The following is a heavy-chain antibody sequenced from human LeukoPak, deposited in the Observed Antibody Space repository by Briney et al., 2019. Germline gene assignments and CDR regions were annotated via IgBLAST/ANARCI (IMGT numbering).Heavy chain of an antibody. Sequence: GGSLRLSCAASGFTFSSYGMHWVRQAPGKGLEWVAVIWYDGSNKYYADSVKGRFTISRDNSKNTLYLQMNSLRAEDTAVYYCARGNVGIGFYWYFDLWGRGTSVTVSS. V-gene: IGHV3-33*01. CDR3: ARGNVGIGFYWYFDL. CDR2: IWYDGSNK. D-gene: IGHD7-27*01. J-gene: IGHJ2*01. CDR1: GFTFSSYG.